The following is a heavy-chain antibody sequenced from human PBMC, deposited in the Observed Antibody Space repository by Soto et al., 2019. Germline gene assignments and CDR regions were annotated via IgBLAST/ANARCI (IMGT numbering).Heavy chain of an antibody. CDR3: ASNDPTYGDYGDWYFDL. J-gene: IGHJ2*01. V-gene: IGHV4-34*01. CDR1: GGSFSGYY. D-gene: IGHD4-17*01. Sequence: QVQLQQWGAGLLKPSETLSLTCAVYGGSFSGYYWSWIRQPPGKGLEWIGEINHSGSTNYNPSLKSRVTISVDTPKNQFSLKLSSVTAADTAVYYCASNDPTYGDYGDWYFDLWGRGTLVTVSS. CDR2: INHSGST.